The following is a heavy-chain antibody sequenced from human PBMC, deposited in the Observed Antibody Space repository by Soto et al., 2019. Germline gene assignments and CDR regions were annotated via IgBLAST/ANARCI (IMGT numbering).Heavy chain of an antibody. J-gene: IGHJ4*02. Sequence: PSVTLSLPCTVSGGSVRSGSYYWSWIRQPPGKGLEWIGYIYYSGSTNYNPSLKSRVTISIDTSKNQFSLKLSSVTAADTAVYYCAREPYGDSQYFDYWGQGTPVTVSS. V-gene: IGHV4-61*01. CDR3: AREPYGDSQYFDY. CDR1: GGSVRSGSYY. D-gene: IGHD2-21*02. CDR2: IYYSGST.